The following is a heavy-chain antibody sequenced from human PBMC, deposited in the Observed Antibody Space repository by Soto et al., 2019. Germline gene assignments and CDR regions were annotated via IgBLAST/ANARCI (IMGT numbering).Heavy chain of an antibody. V-gene: IGHV3-21*06. CDR3: ASLVGRSNFDS. Sequence: EVSLVESGGGLAKPGGTLRLSGVASGFIVSDYSMNWVRQAPGKGLEWVAAISSSGGHTFYAVSVKGRFTISRDNPKSSVFLQMSSLGGEDTAVYWCASLVGRSNFDSWGQGTLVTVSS. D-gene: IGHD3-10*01. J-gene: IGHJ4*02. CDR1: GFIVSDYS. CDR2: ISSSGGHT.